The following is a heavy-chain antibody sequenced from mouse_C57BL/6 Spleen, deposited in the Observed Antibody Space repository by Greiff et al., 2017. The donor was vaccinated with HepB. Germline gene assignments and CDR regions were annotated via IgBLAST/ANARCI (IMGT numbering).Heavy chain of an antibody. J-gene: IGHJ2*01. V-gene: IGHV1-81*01. CDR1: GYTFTSYG. D-gene: IGHD1-1*01. CDR2: IYPRSGNT. CDR3: ARGYGSSYDY. Sequence: VQLVESGAELARPGASVKLSCKASGYTFTSYGISWVKQRTGQGLEWIGEIYPRSGNTYYNEKFKGKATLTADKSSSTAYMELRSLTSEDSAVYFCARGYGSSYDYWGQGTTLTVSS.